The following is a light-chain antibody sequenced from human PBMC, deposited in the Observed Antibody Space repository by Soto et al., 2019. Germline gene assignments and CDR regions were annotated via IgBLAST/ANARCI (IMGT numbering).Light chain of an antibody. J-gene: IGKJ1*01. V-gene: IGKV1-5*01. CDR3: QHYNGYPWT. CDR1: QSISSW. Sequence: DIQMTQSPSTLSASAGDRVTITCRASQSISSWLAWYQQKPGKAPKLLIYDASSLESGVPSRFSGSGSGTEFTLTISSLQPDDFATYYCQHYNGYPWTFGQGTEVEIK. CDR2: DAS.